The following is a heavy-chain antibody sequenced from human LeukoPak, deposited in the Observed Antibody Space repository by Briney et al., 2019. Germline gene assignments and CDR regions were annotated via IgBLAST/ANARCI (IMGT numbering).Heavy chain of an antibody. V-gene: IGHV3-23*01. CDR3: AKAASSTSDTRYSRSRTTYFDY. CDR1: GFTLSSYA. Sequence: HPGGSLRLSCAASGFTLSSYAMSWVRQAPGKGLEWVSAISGSGGSTYYADSVKGRFTISRDNSKHTLYLQMNSLRAEDTAVYYCAKAASSTSDTRYSRSRTTYFDYWGQGTLVTVSS. CDR2: ISGSGGST. J-gene: IGHJ4*02. D-gene: IGHD2-2*01.